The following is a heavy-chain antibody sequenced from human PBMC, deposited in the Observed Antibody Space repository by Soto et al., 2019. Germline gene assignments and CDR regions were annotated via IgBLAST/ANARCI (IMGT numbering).Heavy chain of an antibody. Sequence: ASVKVSCKASGYTFTGYYMHWVRQAPGQGLEWMGWINPNSGGTNYAQKFQGWVTMTRDTSISTAYMELSRLRSDYTAVYYCARDQITMVRGVNYYYHYGMDVWGQGTTVTVSS. V-gene: IGHV1-2*04. CDR1: GYTFTGYY. CDR2: INPNSGGT. D-gene: IGHD3-10*01. J-gene: IGHJ6*02. CDR3: ARDQITMVRGVNYYYHYGMDV.